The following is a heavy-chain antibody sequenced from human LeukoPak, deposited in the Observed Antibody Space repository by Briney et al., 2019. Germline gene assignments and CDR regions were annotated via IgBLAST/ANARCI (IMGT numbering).Heavy chain of an antibody. Sequence: PGGSLRLSCAASGFTFSSYSMNWVRQAPGKGLEWVSSISSSSSYIYYADSVKGRFTISRDNAKNSLYLQMNSLRAEDTAVYYCARAGTGLWFGELFSYWGQGTLVTVSS. CDR3: ARAGTGLWFGELFSY. J-gene: IGHJ4*02. CDR2: ISSSSSYI. D-gene: IGHD3-10*01. CDR1: GFTFSSYS. V-gene: IGHV3-21*01.